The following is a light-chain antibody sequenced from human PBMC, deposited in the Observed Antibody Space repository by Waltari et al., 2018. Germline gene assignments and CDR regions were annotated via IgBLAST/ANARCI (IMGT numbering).Light chain of an antibody. V-gene: IGLV1-44*01. CDR3: ASWDDRLDAYV. Sequence: QSVLTQPPSAPGPPGQRVISSCSGTSSNVGSHVVNWYHQLPGPAPKHLILNDVDRPSGVPDRFSGSRSATSASLAISGLQSDDESTYYCASWDDRLDAYVFGTGTRVTVL. CDR2: NDV. J-gene: IGLJ1*01. CDR1: SSNVGSHV.